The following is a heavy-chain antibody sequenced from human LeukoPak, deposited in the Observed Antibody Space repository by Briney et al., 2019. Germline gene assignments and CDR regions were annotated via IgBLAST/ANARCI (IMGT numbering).Heavy chain of an antibody. Sequence: GGSLRLSCTASGFTFSSYAMSWVRQAPGKGLEWVSTISGSGGSTYYADSVKGRFTISRDNSKNTLYLQMNSLRAEDTAVYYCAKEVAAAGQVDYWGQGTLVTVSS. D-gene: IGHD6-13*01. CDR3: AKEVAAAGQVDY. V-gene: IGHV3-23*01. J-gene: IGHJ4*02. CDR2: ISGSGGST. CDR1: GFTFSSYA.